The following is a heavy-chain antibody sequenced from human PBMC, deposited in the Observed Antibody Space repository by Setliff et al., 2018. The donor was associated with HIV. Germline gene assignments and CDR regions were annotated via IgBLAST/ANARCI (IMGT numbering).Heavy chain of an antibody. CDR2: ISGSGGST. CDR1: GFIFNNYA. D-gene: IGHD1-26*01. J-gene: IGHJ4*02. Sequence: PGGSLRLSCAASGFIFNNYAMTWVRQVPGKGLEWVSAISGSGGSTYYADSVKGRFTISRDNSKNMLYLQMNSLRAEDTAVYYYAKENGIDSYFHYWGQGTLVTVSS. V-gene: IGHV3-23*01. CDR3: AKENGIDSYFHY.